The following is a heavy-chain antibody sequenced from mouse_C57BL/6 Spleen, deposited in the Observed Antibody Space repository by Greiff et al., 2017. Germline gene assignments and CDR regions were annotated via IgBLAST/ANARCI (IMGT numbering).Heavy chain of an antibody. CDR1: GFTFSDYG. V-gene: IGHV5-17*01. CDR2: ISSGSSTI. CDR3: ARNYGNYGVDY. D-gene: IGHD2-1*01. J-gene: IGHJ4*01. Sequence: EVKVVESGGGLVKPGGSLKLSCAASGFTFSDYGMHWVRQAPEKGLEWVAYISSGSSTIYYADTVKGRFTISRDNAKNTLFLQMTSLRSEDTAMYYCARNYGNYGVDYWGQGTSVTVSS.